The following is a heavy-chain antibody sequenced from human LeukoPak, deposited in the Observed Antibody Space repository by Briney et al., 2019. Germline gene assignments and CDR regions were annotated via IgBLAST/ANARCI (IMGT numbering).Heavy chain of an antibody. CDR1: GFPFNAYA. V-gene: IGHV3-15*01. D-gene: IGHD3-22*01. J-gene: IGHJ4*02. Sequence: GGSLRLSCTASGFPFNAYALAWVRQAPGKGLEWVGRIKSKTDGGTTDYAAPVKGRFTISRDDSKNTVYLQMNGLKTEGTAVYYCAKVGVYYYDYWGQGALVTVSS. CDR2: IKSKTDGGTT. CDR3: AKVGVYYYDY.